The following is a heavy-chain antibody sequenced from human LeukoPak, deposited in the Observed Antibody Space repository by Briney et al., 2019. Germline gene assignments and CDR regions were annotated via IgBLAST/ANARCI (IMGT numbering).Heavy chain of an antibody. Sequence: GGSLGPSCAASGFTFSSYAMSWVRQAPGKGLEWVSGISGSGGSTYYADSVKGRFTISRDNSKNTLYLQMNSLRAEDTAVYYCAKDEDAGYDYWGQGTLVTVSS. D-gene: IGHD3-22*01. CDR3: AKDEDAGYDY. V-gene: IGHV3-23*01. CDR1: GFTFSSYA. CDR2: ISGSGGST. J-gene: IGHJ4*02.